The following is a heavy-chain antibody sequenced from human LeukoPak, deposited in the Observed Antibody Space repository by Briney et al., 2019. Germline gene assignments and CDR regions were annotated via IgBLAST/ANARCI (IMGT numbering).Heavy chain of an antibody. D-gene: IGHD6-19*01. CDR1: GGPISSYD. CDR2: IYTSGST. CDR3: ARKDSTGPYCHQ. V-gene: IGHV4-4*07. J-gene: IGHJ1*01. Sequence: SETLSLPCNLSGGPISSYDLSGIRQPAGKGLEWIGRIYTSGSTNYNPSLKSRVTMSVDTSKNQFSLKLSSVTAADTAVYLCARKDSTGPYCHQGGKGTLVTVSS.